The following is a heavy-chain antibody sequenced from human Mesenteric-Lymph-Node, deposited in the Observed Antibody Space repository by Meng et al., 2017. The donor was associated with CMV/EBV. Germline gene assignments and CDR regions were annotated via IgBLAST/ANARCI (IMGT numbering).Heavy chain of an antibody. CDR1: GFTFSGYW. CDR2: IRGDGGYT. V-gene: IGHV3-74*01. CDR3: VRDGHNWNFDY. D-gene: IGHD1-20*01. J-gene: IGHJ4*02. Sequence: GGSLRLSCAASGFTFSGYWMHWVRQGPGKGLVWVSRIRGDGGYTNYADSVQGRFTFSRDNANNMLFLQMNSLRGEDTGVYYCVRDGHNWNFDYWGQGTPVTVSS.